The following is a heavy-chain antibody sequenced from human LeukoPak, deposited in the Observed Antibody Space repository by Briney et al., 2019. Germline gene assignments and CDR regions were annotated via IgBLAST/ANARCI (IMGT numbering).Heavy chain of an antibody. J-gene: IGHJ3*02. CDR3: ARAQWGYYDSSGYPYAFDI. V-gene: IGHV3-21*01. D-gene: IGHD3-22*01. CDR1: GFTFSSYS. CDR2: ISSSSSYI. Sequence: SGGSLRLSCAASGFTFSSYSMNWVRQAPGKGLEWVSSISSSSSYIYYADSVKGRFTISRDNAKNSLYLQMNSLRAEDTAVYYCARAQWGYYDSSGYPYAFDIWGQGTMVTVSS.